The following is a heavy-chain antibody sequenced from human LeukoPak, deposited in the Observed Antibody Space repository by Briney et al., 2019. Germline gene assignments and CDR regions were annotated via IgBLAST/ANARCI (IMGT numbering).Heavy chain of an antibody. Sequence: SETLSLTCTVSGGYISSQYWSWIRQPPGKGLEWIGYIYYNGNTDYNPSLKSRVTISVDTSKNQFSLKLTSMTAADTAVYYCARDRNYLFDYWGQGTLVTVSS. CDR2: IYYNGNT. CDR1: GGYISSQY. V-gene: IGHV4-59*11. CDR3: ARDRNYLFDY. J-gene: IGHJ4*02. D-gene: IGHD5-24*01.